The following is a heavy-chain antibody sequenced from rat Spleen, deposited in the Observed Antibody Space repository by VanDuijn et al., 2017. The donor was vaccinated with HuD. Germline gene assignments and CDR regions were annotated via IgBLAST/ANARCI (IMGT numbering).Heavy chain of an antibody. CDR3: TREGHTMDRATYWFAY. D-gene: IGHD1-9*01. CDR2: MWYEGDT. CDR1: GFSLTSYS. V-gene: IGHV2-15*01. J-gene: IGHJ3*01. Sequence: QVQLKESGPGLVQPSETLSLTCTVSGFSLTSYSVSWVRQPSGKGPEWLGRMWYEGDTAYNSALKSRLSISRDTSKSQVFLKSYSLQTEDTAIYFCTREGHTMDRATYWFAYWGQGTLVTVSS.